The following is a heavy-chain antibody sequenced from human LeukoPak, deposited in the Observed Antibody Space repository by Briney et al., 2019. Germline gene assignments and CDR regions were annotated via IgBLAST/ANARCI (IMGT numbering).Heavy chain of an antibody. J-gene: IGHJ4*02. Sequence: VSVKVSCKASGYTFTGYYMHWVRQAPGQGLEWMGWINPNSGGTNYAQKFQGRVTMTRDTSISTAYMELSRLRSDDTAVYYCARVRRVVTESYYFDYWGQGTLVTVSS. CDR3: ARVRRVVTESYYFDY. V-gene: IGHV1-2*02. D-gene: IGHD3-10*01. CDR2: INPNSGGT. CDR1: GYTFTGYY.